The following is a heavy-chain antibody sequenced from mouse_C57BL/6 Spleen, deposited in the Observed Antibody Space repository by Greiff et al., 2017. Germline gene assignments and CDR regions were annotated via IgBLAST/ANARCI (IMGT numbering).Heavy chain of an antibody. CDR1: GYTFTSYW. V-gene: IGHV1-69*01. CDR3: ASYYGNSGDY. Sequence: QVQLQQPGAELVMPGASVKLSCKASGYTFTSYWMHWVKQRPGQGLEWIGEIDPSDSYTNYNQKFKGKSTLTVDKSSSTAYMQLSSLTYEDSAVYYGASYYGNSGDYWGQGTILTVSS. CDR2: IDPSDSYT. J-gene: IGHJ2*01. D-gene: IGHD2-1*01.